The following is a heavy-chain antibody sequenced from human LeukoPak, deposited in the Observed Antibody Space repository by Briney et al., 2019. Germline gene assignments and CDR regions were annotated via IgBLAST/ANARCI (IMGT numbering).Heavy chain of an antibody. J-gene: IGHJ4*02. Sequence: SETLSLTCTVSGGSISNSSHYWGWIRQPPGKGLEWIGSMYYSGRTYYNPSLKSRVTISVDTSKNQFSLKLSSVTAADTAVYYCARGSAAGLAYWGQGTLVTVSS. CDR1: GGSISNSSHY. D-gene: IGHD6-13*01. CDR3: ARGSAAGLAY. CDR2: MYYSGRT. V-gene: IGHV4-39*01.